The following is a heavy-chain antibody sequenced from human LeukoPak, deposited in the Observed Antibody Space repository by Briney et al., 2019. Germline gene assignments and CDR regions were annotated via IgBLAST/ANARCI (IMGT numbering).Heavy chain of an antibody. D-gene: IGHD2-2*01. J-gene: IGHJ2*01. CDR3: VVILVPGGVWHFDL. CDR2: IYSGGGTTK. V-gene: IGHV3-33*03. Sequence: GTPLRLSCVASGLTFRNYGFQWVRQAPGKGLEWVAIIYSGGGTTKYYAESLKDRFTITRDDSRDTLYLQMNSPRAEDTAVYYCVVILVPGGVWHFDLWGRGTLVTVSS. CDR1: GLTFRNYG.